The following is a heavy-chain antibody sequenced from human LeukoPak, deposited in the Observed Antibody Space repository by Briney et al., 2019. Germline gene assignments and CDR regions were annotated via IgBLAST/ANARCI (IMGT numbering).Heavy chain of an antibody. V-gene: IGHV1-69*01. D-gene: IGHD2-2*01. J-gene: IGHJ6*02. CDR1: GGTFSSYA. CDR2: IIPIFGTA. CDR3: ARGARLLSDIVVVPAGYGMDV. Sequence: SVKVSCKASGGTFSSYAISWVRQAPGQGLEWMGGIIPIFGTANYAQKFQGRVTITADESTSTAYMELSRLRSDDTAVYYCARGARLLSDIVVVPAGYGMDVWGQGTTVTVSS.